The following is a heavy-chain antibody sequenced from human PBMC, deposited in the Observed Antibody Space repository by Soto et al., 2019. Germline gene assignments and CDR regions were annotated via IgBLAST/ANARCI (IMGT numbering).Heavy chain of an antibody. Sequence: GGSLRLSCAASGFTFSTYAMHWVRQAPGKGLEWVAVISYNGSNKYYADSVKGRFTISRDNSKNTLYLQMNSLRAEDTAVYYCARDVAEDIVVVAAAIPFDYWGQGTLVTVSS. CDR1: GFTFSTYA. CDR2: ISYNGSNK. D-gene: IGHD2-2*01. J-gene: IGHJ4*02. V-gene: IGHV3-30-3*01. CDR3: ARDVAEDIVVVAAAIPFDY.